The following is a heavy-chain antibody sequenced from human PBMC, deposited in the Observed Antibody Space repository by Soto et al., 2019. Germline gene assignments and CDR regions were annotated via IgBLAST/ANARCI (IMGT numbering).Heavy chain of an antibody. CDR3: ASGKYCSGGSCERFDP. V-gene: IGHV4-59*01. Sequence: QVQLQESGPGLVQPSETLSLTCTVSDVSISTYFWTWIRQPPGKGLEWIGHIYHSGTADYNPSPKSQIAMLVDTSNNPFTLNLTSVTAANTATYDGASGKYCSGGSCERFDPWGQGALVTVSS. J-gene: IGHJ5*02. D-gene: IGHD2-15*01. CDR1: DVSISTYF. CDR2: IYHSGTA.